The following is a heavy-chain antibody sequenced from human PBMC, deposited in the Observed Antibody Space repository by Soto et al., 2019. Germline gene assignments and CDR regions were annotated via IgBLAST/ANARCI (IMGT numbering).Heavy chain of an antibody. CDR2: IIPIFGTA. Sequence: SVKVSCKASGGTFSSYAISWVRQAPGQGLEWMGGIIPIFGTANYAQKFQGRVTITADKSTSTAYMELSSLRSEDTAVYYCAESRGYSYGSNYWGQGTLVTVSS. J-gene: IGHJ4*02. V-gene: IGHV1-69*06. CDR3: AESRGYSYGSNY. CDR1: GGTFSSYA. D-gene: IGHD5-18*01.